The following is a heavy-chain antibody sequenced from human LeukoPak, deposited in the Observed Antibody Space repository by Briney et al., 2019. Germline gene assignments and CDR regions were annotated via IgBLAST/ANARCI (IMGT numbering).Heavy chain of an antibody. D-gene: IGHD3-22*01. CDR1: GFTFNTYG. CDR2: ISRSSIYM. J-gene: IGHJ4*02. CDR3: ARGRYDSSGYYSIFDY. Sequence: GGSLRLSCAASGFTFNTYGMTWVRQAPGKGLEWVSSISRSSIYMYYADSVKGRFTISRDNAKNSLYLQMNSLRAEDTAVYYCARGRYDSSGYYSIFDYWGQGTLVTVSS. V-gene: IGHV3-21*01.